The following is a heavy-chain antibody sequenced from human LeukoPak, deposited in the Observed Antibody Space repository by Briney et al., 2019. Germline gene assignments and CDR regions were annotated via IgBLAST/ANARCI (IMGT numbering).Heavy chain of an antibody. V-gene: IGHV4-59*08. CDR1: GVSIFSSY. CDR2: VHYSGST. J-gene: IGHJ4*02. D-gene: IGHD3-9*01. Sequence: SETLSLTCTVSGVSIFSSYWTWVRQPPGKGLEWIGYVHYSGSTNYNPSLKSRVTISVDTSKSQFSLKLSSATAADTAVYYCATGRSIRYFDYWGQGTLLTVFS. CDR3: ATGRSIRYFDY.